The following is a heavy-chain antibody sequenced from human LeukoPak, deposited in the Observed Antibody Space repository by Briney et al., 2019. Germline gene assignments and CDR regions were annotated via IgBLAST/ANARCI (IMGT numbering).Heavy chain of an antibody. Sequence: GAAVKVSCKASGYTFTCYDINWVRQAPGKGREGMGGFDPEDGETIYAQKFEGRVTMTEDTSTDTAYMELSSLRSEDTDVSSCETGPVQLERPANWGQGTLVTVSS. D-gene: IGHD1-1*01. V-gene: IGHV1-24*01. CDR3: ETGPVQLERPAN. CDR1: GYTFTCYD. CDR2: FDPEDGET. J-gene: IGHJ4*02.